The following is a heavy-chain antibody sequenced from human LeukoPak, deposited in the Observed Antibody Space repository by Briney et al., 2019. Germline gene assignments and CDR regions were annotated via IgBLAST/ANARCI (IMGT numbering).Heavy chain of an antibody. V-gene: IGHV1-8*02. Sequence: ASVKVSCKASGYTFTGYYMHWVRQATGQGLEWMGWMNPNSGNTGYAQKFQGRVTMTRNTSISTAYMELSSLRSEDTAVYYCARGGKAVAGPYYYYGMDVWGQGTTVTVSS. CDR3: ARGGKAVAGPYYYYGMDV. CDR1: GYTFTGYY. J-gene: IGHJ6*02. CDR2: MNPNSGNT. D-gene: IGHD6-19*01.